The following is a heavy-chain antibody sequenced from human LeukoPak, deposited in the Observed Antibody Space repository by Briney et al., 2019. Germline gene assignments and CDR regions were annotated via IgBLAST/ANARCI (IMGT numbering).Heavy chain of an antibody. CDR1: GGSISSGSYY. CDR2: IYTSGST. CDR3: ARAYDSSGYYNAFDI. D-gene: IGHD3-22*01. V-gene: IGHV4-61*02. Sequence: SETLSLTCTVSGGSISSGSYYWSWIRQPAGKGLEWIGRIYTSGSTNYNPSLKSRVTISVDTSKNQFSLKLISVTAADTAVYYCARAYDSSGYYNAFDIWGYGTMVTVSS. J-gene: IGHJ3*02.